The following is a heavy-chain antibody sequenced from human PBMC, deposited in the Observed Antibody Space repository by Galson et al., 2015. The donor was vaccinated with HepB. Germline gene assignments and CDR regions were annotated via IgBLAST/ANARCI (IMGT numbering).Heavy chain of an antibody. CDR2: IRNKIDGGTT. V-gene: IGHV3-15*01. CDR1: GLTVSDAW. J-gene: IGHJ4*02. Sequence: SLRLSCAVSGLTVSDAWLTWVRQTPGKGLEWVGNIRNKIDGGTTDYGAPVKGRFSISRDDSTNTLYLQMNSLKTEDTAIYFCTTWDYGWDFWGQGTLVTVSS. D-gene: IGHD4-17*01. CDR3: TTWDYGWDF.